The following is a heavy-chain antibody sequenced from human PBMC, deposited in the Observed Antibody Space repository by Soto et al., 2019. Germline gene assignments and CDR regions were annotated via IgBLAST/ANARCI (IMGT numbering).Heavy chain of an antibody. CDR2: ISAYNGNT. CDR3: ARYNSGYYYWFDP. J-gene: IGHJ5*02. CDR1: GYTFTSYS. D-gene: IGHD3-22*01. V-gene: IGHV1-18*01. Sequence: ASVKVSCKASGYTFTSYSISLVRQAPGQGLEWMGWISAYNGNTNYAQKLQGRVTMTTDTSTSTAYMELRSLRSDDTAVYYCARYNSGYYYWFDPWGQGTLVTVSS.